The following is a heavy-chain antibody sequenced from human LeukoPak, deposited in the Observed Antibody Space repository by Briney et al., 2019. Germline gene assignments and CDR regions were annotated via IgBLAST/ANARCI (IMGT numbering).Heavy chain of an antibody. CDR1: GGSISSGGYY. J-gene: IGHJ4*02. CDR2: IYHSGST. CDR3: ARDHPFFGVNY. V-gene: IGHV4-30-2*01. Sequence: SETLSLTCTVSGGSISSGGYYWSWIRQPPGKGLEWIGYIYHSGSTYYNPSLKSRVTISVDRSKNQFSLKLSSVTAADTAVYYCARDHPFFGVNYWGQGTLVTVSS. D-gene: IGHD3-3*01.